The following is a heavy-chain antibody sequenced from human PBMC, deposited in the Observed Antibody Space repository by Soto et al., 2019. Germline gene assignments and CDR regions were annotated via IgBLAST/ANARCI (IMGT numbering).Heavy chain of an antibody. Sequence: QVQLVQSGAEVREPGASVKVSCKASGYSFTSLDINWVRQTTGQWLEWMGWMQPSSGRTGYAQKFQGRVTMTRDTSINTAYIELSSLTSDDTAFYYCARGVTAGVDYWGQGTLVTVSS. D-gene: IGHD1-26*01. CDR2: MQPSSGRT. J-gene: IGHJ4*02. CDR1: GYSFTSLD. V-gene: IGHV1-8*01. CDR3: ARGVTAGVDY.